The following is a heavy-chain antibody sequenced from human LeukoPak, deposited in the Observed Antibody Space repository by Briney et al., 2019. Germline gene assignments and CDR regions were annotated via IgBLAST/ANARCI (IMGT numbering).Heavy chain of an antibody. D-gene: IGHD1-26*01. CDR2: IHYSGST. V-gene: IGHV4-59*12. CDR1: GGSISSYY. CDR3: AKASVGARFFDP. J-gene: IGHJ5*02. Sequence: SETLSLTCTVSGGSISSYYWSWIRQPPGKGLEWIGYIHYSGSTNYNPSLKSRVTISVDTSKNQFSLKLSSVTAADTAVYYCAKASVGARFFDPWGQGTLVTVSS.